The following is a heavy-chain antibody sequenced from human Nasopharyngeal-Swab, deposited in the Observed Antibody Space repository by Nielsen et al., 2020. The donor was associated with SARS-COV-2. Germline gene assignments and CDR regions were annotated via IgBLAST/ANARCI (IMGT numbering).Heavy chain of an antibody. Sequence: ETLSLTCAASGFTFSSYAMSWVRQAPGKGLEWVSAISGSGGSTYYADSVKGRFTISRDNSKNTLYLQMNSLRAEDTAVYYCAKGSLWELIDYWGQGTLVTVSS. D-gene: IGHD1-26*01. CDR3: AKGSLWELIDY. CDR2: ISGSGGST. J-gene: IGHJ4*02. V-gene: IGHV3-23*01. CDR1: GFTFSSYA.